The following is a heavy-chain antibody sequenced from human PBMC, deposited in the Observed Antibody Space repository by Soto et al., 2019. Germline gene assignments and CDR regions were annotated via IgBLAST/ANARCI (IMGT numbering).Heavy chain of an antibody. CDR2: IWYDGSNK. J-gene: IGHJ6*03. CDR1: GFTFSSYG. V-gene: IGHV3-33*01. CDR3: ARDLDGYCSSTSCYDNYYYYMDV. Sequence: GGSLRLSCAASGFTFSSYGMHWVRQAPGKGLEWVAVIWYDGSNKYYADSVKGRFTISRDNSKNTLYLQMNSLRAEDTAVYYCARDLDGYCSSTSCYDNYYYYMDVWGKGTTVTVSS. D-gene: IGHD2-2*01.